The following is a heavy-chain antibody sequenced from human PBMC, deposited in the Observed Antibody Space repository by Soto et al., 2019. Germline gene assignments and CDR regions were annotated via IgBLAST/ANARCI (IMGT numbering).Heavy chain of an antibody. CDR2: IKQDGSET. J-gene: IGHJ6*02. CDR1: GFTFSSYW. D-gene: IGHD3-10*01. Sequence: EVQLVESGGGLVQPGGSLRLSCVASGFTFSSYWMDWVRQAPGKGLEWVANIKQDGSETYYVGSVKGRFTISRDNAKNSMYLQMNCLRAEDTAVYYCAGSLDVWGQGTTVSVSS. V-gene: IGHV3-7*01. CDR3: AGSLDV.